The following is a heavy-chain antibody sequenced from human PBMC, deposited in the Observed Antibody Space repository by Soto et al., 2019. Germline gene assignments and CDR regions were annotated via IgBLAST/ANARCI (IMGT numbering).Heavy chain of an antibody. D-gene: IGHD2-15*01. Sequence: QVQLVESGGGVVQPGKSLRLSCATSGFTFRSYSMHWVRQAPGKGLEWLAVISNDGTKKFFADSVKGRLTLSRDNARNTLYLQINSLRAEDTAVYFCGKDTLDCSGGDCPLFYYYGMDVWGQGTTVTVSS. CDR1: GFTFRSYS. V-gene: IGHV3-30*18. CDR3: GKDTLDCSGGDCPLFYYYGMDV. J-gene: IGHJ6*02. CDR2: ISNDGTKK.